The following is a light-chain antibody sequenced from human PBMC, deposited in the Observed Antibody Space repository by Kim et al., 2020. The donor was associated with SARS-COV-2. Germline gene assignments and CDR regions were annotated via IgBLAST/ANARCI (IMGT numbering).Light chain of an antibody. J-gene: IGLJ3*02. CDR3: QVWDSTIDHRVV. Sequence: SYELNQPHSVSVAPGKTASISCGGNNIGSKSVHWCQQKPGQAPVLVISYDSDRPSGIPERFSGSNSGNTATLTIRRVEAGDEADYYCQVWDSTIDHRVVF. CDR1: NIGSKS. V-gene: IGLV3-21*04. CDR2: YDS.